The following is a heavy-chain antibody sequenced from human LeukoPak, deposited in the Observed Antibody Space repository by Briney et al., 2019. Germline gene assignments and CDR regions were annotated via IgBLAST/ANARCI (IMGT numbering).Heavy chain of an antibody. D-gene: IGHD6-13*01. CDR1: GYTFTGYY. CDR2: INPNSGGT. V-gene: IGHV1-2*02. CDR3: ARVDRLGIAAAVIDY. Sequence: GASVKVSCKASGYTFTGYYMHWVRQAPGQGLEWMGWINPNSGGTNYAQKFQGRVTMTRDTSISTAYMELSRLRSDDTAVYYCARVDRLGIAAAVIDYWGQGTLVTVSS. J-gene: IGHJ4*02.